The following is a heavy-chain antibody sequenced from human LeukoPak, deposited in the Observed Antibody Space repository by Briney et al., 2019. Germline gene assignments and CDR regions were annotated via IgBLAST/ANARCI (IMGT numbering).Heavy chain of an antibody. CDR1: GYTFTGYY. J-gene: IGHJ4*02. Sequence: GASVKVSCKASGYTFTGYYMHWVRQAPGQGLEWMGWINPNSGGTNYAQKFQGRVTMTRDTSIGTAYMELSRLRSDDTAVYSCARDDASRGFAGNSPLDYWGQGTLITVSS. D-gene: IGHD4-23*01. CDR2: INPNSGGT. V-gene: IGHV1-2*02. CDR3: ARDDASRGFAGNSPLDY.